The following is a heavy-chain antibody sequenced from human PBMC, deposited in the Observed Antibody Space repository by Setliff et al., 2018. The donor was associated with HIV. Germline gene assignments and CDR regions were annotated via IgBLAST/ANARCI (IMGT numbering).Heavy chain of an antibody. CDR3: GRAPDY. CDR1: GDPISSGSYY. CDR2: MYYSGTT. Sequence: SETLSLTCTVSGDPISSGSYYWGWIRQPPGKGLERIGSMYYSGTTYYNPSLKSRVTISADTSKTQFSLKLNSVTAADTAVYYCGRAPDYWGQGTLVTVSS. J-gene: IGHJ4*02. V-gene: IGHV4-39*01.